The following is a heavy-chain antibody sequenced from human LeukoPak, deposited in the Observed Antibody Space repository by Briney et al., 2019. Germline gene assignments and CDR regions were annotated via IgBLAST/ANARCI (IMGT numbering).Heavy chain of an antibody. V-gene: IGHV3-21*01. CDR3: ARVYGDYVGY. J-gene: IGHJ4*02. D-gene: IGHD4-17*01. Sequence: GGSLRLSCAASGFTFSSFSLNWVRQAPGKGLEWLSSITPGSKLLQYADSVRGRFTISRDDSGNSLSLQMNSLRAEDTAVYYCARVYGDYVGYWGQGTLVTVSS. CDR1: GFTFSSFS. CDR2: ITPGSKLL.